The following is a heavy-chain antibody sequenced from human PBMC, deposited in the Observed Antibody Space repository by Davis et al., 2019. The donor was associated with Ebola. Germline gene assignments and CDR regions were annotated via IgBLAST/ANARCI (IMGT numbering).Heavy chain of an antibody. CDR2: IIPIFGTA. D-gene: IGHD2-15*01. J-gene: IGHJ4*02. CDR1: GGTFSSYA. V-gene: IGHV1-69*06. CDR3: ARVKAVVAATHYADYFDY. Sequence: AASVKVSCKASGGTFSSYAISWVRQAPGQGLEWMGGIIPIFGTANYAQKFQGRVTITADKSTRTAYMELSSLRSEDTAVYYCARVKAVVAATHYADYFDYWGQGTLVTVSS.